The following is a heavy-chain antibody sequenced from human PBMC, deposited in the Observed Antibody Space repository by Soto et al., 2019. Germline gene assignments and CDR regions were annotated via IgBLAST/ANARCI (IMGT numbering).Heavy chain of an antibody. CDR1: GGTFSSYA. CDR2: IIPIFGTA. V-gene: IGHV1-69*06. D-gene: IGHD6-19*01. J-gene: IGHJ4*02. Sequence: QVQLVQSGAEVKKPGSSVKVSCKASGGTFSSYAISWVRQAPGQGLEWMGGIIPIFGTANYAQKFQGRVTITADKSTSTAYMELSSLRSEDMAVYYCVREKPGYSSGCFDYWGQGTLVTVSS. CDR3: VREKPGYSSGCFDY.